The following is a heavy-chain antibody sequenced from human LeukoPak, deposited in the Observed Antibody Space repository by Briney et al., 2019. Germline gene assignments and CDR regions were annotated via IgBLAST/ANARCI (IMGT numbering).Heavy chain of an antibody. CDR1: GYTFTSYD. J-gene: IGHJ4*02. Sequence: ASVKVSCKASGYTFTSYDINWVRQATGQGLEWMGWMNPNSGNTGYAQKFQGRVTMTRNTSISTAYMELSSLRSEDTAVYYCAMSHPMVRGVIASGDYWGQGTLVTVSS. CDR2: MNPNSGNT. D-gene: IGHD3-10*01. V-gene: IGHV1-8*01. CDR3: AMSHPMVRGVIASGDY.